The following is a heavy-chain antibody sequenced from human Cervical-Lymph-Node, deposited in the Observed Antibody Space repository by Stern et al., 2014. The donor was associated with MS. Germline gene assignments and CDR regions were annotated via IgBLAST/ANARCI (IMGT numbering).Heavy chain of an antibody. Sequence: VQLVESGAEVKKPESSVKVSCQASGGNFSVLAISWVRQAPGQRPEWMGGIIPILETATYAQKFQGRVTITADRSTSRVHMEMTSLRGEDTAVFYCALLSYNSGPESWGQGTLVNVSS. CDR1: GGNFSVLA. D-gene: IGHD1-1*01. J-gene: IGHJ5*02. V-gene: IGHV1-69*06. CDR2: IIPILETA. CDR3: ALLSYNSGPES.